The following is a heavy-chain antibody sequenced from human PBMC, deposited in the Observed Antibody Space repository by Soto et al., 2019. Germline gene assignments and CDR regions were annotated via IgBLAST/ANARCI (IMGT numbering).Heavy chain of an antibody. J-gene: IGHJ5*02. V-gene: IGHV1-3*01. D-gene: IGHD3-10*01. CDR2: INAGNGNT. CDR1: GYTFTSYA. CDR3: ARVVVRGVRFDP. Sequence: QVQLVQSGAEVKKPGASVKVSCKASGYTFTSYAMHWVRQAPGQRLEWMGWINAGNGNTKYSQKFQGRVTITRDTSASTAYMELSSLRSEDTAVYYCARVVVRGVRFDPWGQGTLVTVSS.